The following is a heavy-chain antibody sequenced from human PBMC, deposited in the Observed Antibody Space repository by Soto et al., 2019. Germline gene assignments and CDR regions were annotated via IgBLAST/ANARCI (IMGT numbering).Heavy chain of an antibody. V-gene: IGHV3-13*01. Sequence: EVQLVESGGGLVQPGGSLRLSCAASGFTFNNYDMHWVRQTTGKGLEWVSVIGTGGDTFYPGSVKGRLTISRENAKNSVYLQMNSLRAGDTAVYYCARGYSRSPGYSGLDVWGQGTTVTVSS. CDR3: ARGYSRSPGYSGLDV. J-gene: IGHJ6*02. D-gene: IGHD6-13*01. CDR2: IGTGGDT. CDR1: GFTFNNYD.